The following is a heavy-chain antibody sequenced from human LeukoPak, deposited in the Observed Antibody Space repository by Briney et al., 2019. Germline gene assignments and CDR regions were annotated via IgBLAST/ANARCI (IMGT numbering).Heavy chain of an antibody. Sequence: GGSLRLSCAGSGFTFSGSAMHWVRQSPGKGLEGVGRIRSKANDHATAYAASVRGRFTISRDDSENTAYLQMNSLKTEDTAIYYCTRRLMTTVNDYWGQGTLVTVSS. CDR3: TRRLMTTVNDY. J-gene: IGHJ4*02. V-gene: IGHV3-73*01. CDR2: IRSKANDHAT. D-gene: IGHD4-17*01. CDR1: GFTFSGSA.